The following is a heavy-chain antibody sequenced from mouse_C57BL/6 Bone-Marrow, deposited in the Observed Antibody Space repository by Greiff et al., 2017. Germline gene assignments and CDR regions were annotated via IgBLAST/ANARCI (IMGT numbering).Heavy chain of an antibody. CDR3: AREGDLDPYVDY. CDR2: IDPSDSYT. V-gene: IGHV1-69*01. CDR1: GYTFTSYW. J-gene: IGHJ2*01. Sequence: QVQLQQPGAELVMPGASVKLSCKASGYTFTSYWMHWVKQRPGQGLEWIGEIDPSDSYTKYNQKLKGKSTLTADKSSRTAYMQLRSLTSEDSAVYDCAREGDLDPYVDYWGQGTTLTVSS.